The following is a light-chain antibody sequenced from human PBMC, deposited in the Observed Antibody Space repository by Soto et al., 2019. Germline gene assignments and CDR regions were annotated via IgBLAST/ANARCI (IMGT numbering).Light chain of an antibody. J-gene: IGLJ1*01. CDR3: NSFAGSNNYV. Sequence: QSALTQPPSASGSPGQSVTISCTGSSSDVGGYNFVSWYQQFPGKAPKLIIYEVNKRPSGGPDRFSGSKSGNTASLTVSGLQAEDEAEYYCNSFAGSNNYVFGTGNKGTVL. V-gene: IGLV2-8*01. CDR2: EVN. CDR1: SSDVGGYNF.